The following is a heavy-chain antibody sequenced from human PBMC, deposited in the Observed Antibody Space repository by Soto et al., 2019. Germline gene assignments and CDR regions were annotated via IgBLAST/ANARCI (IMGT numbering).Heavy chain of an antibody. CDR3: ARVVPSTYYAMDV. CDR2: ISYSGST. J-gene: IGHJ6*02. CDR1: GGSISSFY. Sequence: SETLSLTCTVSGGSISSFYWSWIRQPPGKGLEWIGYISYSGSTNYNPSLKSRVSISVDTSKNQFSLKLSSVTAADTAVYYCARVVPSTYYAMDVWGQGTTVTVSS. V-gene: IGHV4-59*01.